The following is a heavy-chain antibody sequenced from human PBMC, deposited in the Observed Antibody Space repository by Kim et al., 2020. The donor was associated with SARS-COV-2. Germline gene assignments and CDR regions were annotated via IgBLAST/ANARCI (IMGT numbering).Heavy chain of an antibody. D-gene: IGHD3-22*01. J-gene: IGHJ4*02. CDR1: GGSISSYY. CDR2: IYYSGST. V-gene: IGHV4-59*13. Sequence: SETLSLTCTVSGGSISSYYWSWIRQPPGKGLEWIGYIYYSGSTNYNPSLKSRVTISVDTSKNQFSLKLSSVTAADTAVYYCARDSGYYDSSGYPDYWGQGTLVTVSS. CDR3: ARDSGYYDSSGYPDY.